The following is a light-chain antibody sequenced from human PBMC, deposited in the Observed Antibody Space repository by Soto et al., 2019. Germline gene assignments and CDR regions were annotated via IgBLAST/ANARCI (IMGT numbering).Light chain of an antibody. CDR1: QILLYNNTFNY. CDR2: LGS. CDR3: MQALQSLT. Sequence: EIVMTQSPLTLPVTPGAPASMPCRPSQILLYNNTFNYLDWYLQKPGQSPHLLIYLGSNRASGVPDRCSGSGSGTDFSLKISRVEAEDVGTYYCMQALQSLTLGQGTRLEIK. V-gene: IGKV2-28*01. J-gene: IGKJ5*01.